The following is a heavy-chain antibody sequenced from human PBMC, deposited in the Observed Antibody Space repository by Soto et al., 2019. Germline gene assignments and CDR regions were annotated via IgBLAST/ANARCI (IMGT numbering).Heavy chain of an antibody. V-gene: IGHV4-34*01. D-gene: IGHD2-21*02. CDR1: GGSFSGYY. CDR2: INHSGST. J-gene: IGHJ5*02. CDR3: ARAAYCGGDCYPGSWFDP. Sequence: PSETLSLTCAVYGGSFSGYYWSWIRQPPGKGLEWIGEINHSGSTNYNPSLKSRVTISVDTSKNQFSLKLSSVTAGDTAVYYCARAAYCGGDCYPGSWFDPWGQGTLVTVS.